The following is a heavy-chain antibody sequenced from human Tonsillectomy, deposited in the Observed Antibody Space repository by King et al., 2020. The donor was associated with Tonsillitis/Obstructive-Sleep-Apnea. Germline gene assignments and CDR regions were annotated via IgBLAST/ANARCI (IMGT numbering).Heavy chain of an antibody. J-gene: IGHJ4*02. V-gene: IGHV3-20*04. CDR2: INWNGGNP. CDR1: GFSFDDYG. Sequence: VQLVQSGGGVVRPGGSLRLSCAASGFSFDDYGMSWVRHAPGKGLEWVSAINWNGGNPGYADSVKGRFTISRDNAKNSLYLQMNSLRAEDAALYYCARERATITRAFDSWGQGTLVTVSS. D-gene: IGHD4-11*01. CDR3: ARERATITRAFDS.